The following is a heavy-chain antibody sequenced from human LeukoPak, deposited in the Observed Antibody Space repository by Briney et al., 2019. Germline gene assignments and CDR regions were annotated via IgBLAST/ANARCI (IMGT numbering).Heavy chain of an antibody. V-gene: IGHV1-2*02. J-gene: IGHJ4*02. Sequence: ASVKVSCKASGYTFTDYYMHWVRQAPGQGLEWMGFMNPNTGGTSYGQKFQARVTMTRDTSISTAYMELRGLRSDDTAVYYCARRYDFWSGYPTAFDYWGQGTLVTVSS. CDR1: GYTFTDYY. CDR2: MNPNTGGT. CDR3: ARRYDFWSGYPTAFDY. D-gene: IGHD3-3*01.